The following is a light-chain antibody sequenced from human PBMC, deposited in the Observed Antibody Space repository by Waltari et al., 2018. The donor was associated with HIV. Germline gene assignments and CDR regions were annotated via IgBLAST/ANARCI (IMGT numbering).Light chain of an antibody. CDR2: WAS. Sequence: IVMTQSPDYLDVSLGERASVNCNSSQSVLYRSNNKNHLAWYQQKPGQPPKLLIYWASTREFGIPDRFSGSGSGTDFTLTISSLQAEDVAVYYCQQYYSSPFTFGGGTRVEIK. CDR3: QQYYSSPFT. CDR1: QSVLYRSNNKNH. J-gene: IGKJ4*01. V-gene: IGKV4-1*01.